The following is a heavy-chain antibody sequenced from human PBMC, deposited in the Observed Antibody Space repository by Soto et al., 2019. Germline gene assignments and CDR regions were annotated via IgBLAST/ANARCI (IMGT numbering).Heavy chain of an antibody. CDR2: MNPNSGNT. V-gene: IGHV1-8*01. CDR3: ARWDYGVYARFDY. Sequence: QVQLVQSGTEVKKPGASVKVSCKASGYTFTSHDINWVRQATGQGLEWMGWMNPNSGNTGYAQKFQGTATLTXNXAISTAYMELSSLRSEDTAVDYCARWDYGVYARFDYWGQGTLVTVSS. D-gene: IGHD4-17*01. CDR1: GYTFTSHD. J-gene: IGHJ4*02.